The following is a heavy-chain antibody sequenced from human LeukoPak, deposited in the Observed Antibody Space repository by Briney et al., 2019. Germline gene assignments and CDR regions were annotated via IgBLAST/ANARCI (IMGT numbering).Heavy chain of an antibody. Sequence: GGSLRLSCAASGFTFRSYAMNWVRQAPGKGLEWVSAISGSGVSTYYADSVKGHFTISRDNSKNTVYLQMNSLRAEDTAVYYCAKDPFSGIAARPFYFDYWGQGTLVTVSS. V-gene: IGHV3-23*01. J-gene: IGHJ4*02. CDR1: GFTFRSYA. D-gene: IGHD6-6*01. CDR2: ISGSGVST. CDR3: AKDPFSGIAARPFYFDY.